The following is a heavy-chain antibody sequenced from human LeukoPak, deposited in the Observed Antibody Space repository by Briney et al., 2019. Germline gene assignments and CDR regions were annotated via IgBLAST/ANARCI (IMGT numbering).Heavy chain of an antibody. V-gene: IGHV3-9*01. J-gene: IGHJ3*02. CDR2: ISWNSGSI. CDR3: ATDGVGALPGDVFDI. CDR1: GFTFDDYA. Sequence: GGSLRLSCAASGFTFDDYAMHWVRQAPGKGLEWVSGISWNSGSIGYADSVKGRFTISRDNAKNSLYLQMNSLRAEDTAVYYCATDGVGALPGDVFDIWGQGTMGTVSS. D-gene: IGHD1-26*01.